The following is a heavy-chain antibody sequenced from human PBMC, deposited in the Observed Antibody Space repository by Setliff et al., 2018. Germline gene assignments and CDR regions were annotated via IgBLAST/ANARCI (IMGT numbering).Heavy chain of an antibody. CDR1: GFTFSSRW. V-gene: IGHV3-74*01. CDR3: ARDWGITRTNNWYFDL. D-gene: IGHD1-7*01. J-gene: IGHJ2*01. Sequence: PGGSLRLSCAAAGFTFSSRWMHWVRQAPGKRLMWVSRINNDGSSTTYEDSVKGRFTISRDNAKNSLFLQMNSLRVEDTAVYYCARDWGITRTNNWYFDLWGRGTLVTVSS. CDR2: INNDGSST.